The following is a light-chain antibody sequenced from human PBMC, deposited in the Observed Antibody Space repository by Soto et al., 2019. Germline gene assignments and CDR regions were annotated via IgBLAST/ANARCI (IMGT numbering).Light chain of an antibody. V-gene: IGKV3-15*01. Sequence: EIVMTQSPATLSVSPWERATLSCRASQSISSNLAWYQQKPGQAPRLLIYGASTRATGIPARFSGSGSGTEFTLTISSLQSEDFAVYYCQQYTSWPPWTFGQGTKVDIK. CDR3: QQYTSWPPWT. J-gene: IGKJ1*01. CDR1: QSISSN. CDR2: GAS.